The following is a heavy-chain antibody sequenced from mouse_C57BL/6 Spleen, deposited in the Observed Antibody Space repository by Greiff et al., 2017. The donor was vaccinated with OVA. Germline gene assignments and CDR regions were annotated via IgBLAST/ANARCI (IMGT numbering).Heavy chain of an antibody. V-gene: IGHV7-3*01. CDR2: IRNKANGYTT. J-gene: IGHJ4*01. CDR1: GFTFTDYY. Sequence: EVQRVESGGGLVQPGGSLSLSCAASGFTFTDYYMSWVRQPPGKALEWLGFIRNKANGYTTEYSASVKGRFTISRDNSQSILYLQMKALRAEDSATYYCARYIYGYPYAMDYWGQGTSVTVSS. CDR3: ARYIYGYPYAMDY. D-gene: IGHD2-2*01.